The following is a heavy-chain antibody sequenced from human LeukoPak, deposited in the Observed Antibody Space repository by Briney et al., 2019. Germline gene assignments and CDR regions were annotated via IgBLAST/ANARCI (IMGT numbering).Heavy chain of an antibody. V-gene: IGHV3-21*01. D-gene: IGHD2-2*01. Sequence: GGSLRLSCAASGFTFSSYTVNWIRQAPGKGLEWVSSISGSSYYIYYADSVRGRFTISRDNAKNSLYLQMNSLRAEDTAVYYCARDPKQNIVVVPAAWGQGTLVTVSS. CDR1: GFTFSSYT. CDR2: ISGSSYYI. CDR3: ARDPKQNIVVVPAA. J-gene: IGHJ5*02.